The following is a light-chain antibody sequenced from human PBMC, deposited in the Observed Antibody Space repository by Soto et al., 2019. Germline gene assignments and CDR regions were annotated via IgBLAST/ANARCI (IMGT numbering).Light chain of an antibody. CDR3: NSYAGGDWV. CDR2: EVS. CDR1: SSDVGGYNY. V-gene: IGLV2-14*01. Sequence: QSALTQPASVSGSPGQSITISCTGTSSDVGGYNYVSWYQQHPGKAPKLMIYEVSNRPSGVSNRFSGSKSGNTASLTISGLQAEDEADYYCNSYAGGDWVFGVGTQLTVL. J-gene: IGLJ3*02.